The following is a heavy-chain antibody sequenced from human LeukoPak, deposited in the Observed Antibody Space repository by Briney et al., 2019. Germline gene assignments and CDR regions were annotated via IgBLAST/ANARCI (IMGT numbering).Heavy chain of an antibody. CDR1: GDSMTDFD. J-gene: IGHJ4*02. CDR3: ARHSPRGWYYFDS. Sequence: SETLSLTCTVSGDSMTDFDWSWLRLPAGKGLEWIGQVFTSGSATYNSSLKSRLTISLDKSNNQVSLKLISVTAADSAVYYCARHSPRGWYYFDSWGQGALVIVSS. V-gene: IGHV4-4*07. D-gene: IGHD6-19*01. CDR2: VFTSGSA.